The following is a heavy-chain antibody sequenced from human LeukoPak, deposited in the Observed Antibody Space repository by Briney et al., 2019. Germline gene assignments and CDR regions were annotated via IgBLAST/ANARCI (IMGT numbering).Heavy chain of an antibody. CDR2: ISWNSGSI. D-gene: IGHD4-23*01. V-gene: IGHV3-9*03. CDR3: AKDASPYGGKGQSYYFDY. J-gene: IGHJ4*02. CDR1: GFTFDDYA. Sequence: GRSLRLSCAASGFTFDDYAMHWVRQAPGRGLEWASGISWNSGSIGYADSVKGRFTISRDNAKNSLYLQMNSLRAEDMALYYCAKDASPYGGKGQSYYFDYWGQGTLVTVSS.